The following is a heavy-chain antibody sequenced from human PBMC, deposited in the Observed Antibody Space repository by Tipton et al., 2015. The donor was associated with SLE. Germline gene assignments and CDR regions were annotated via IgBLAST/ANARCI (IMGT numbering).Heavy chain of an antibody. CDR2: INLIGSS. CDR1: GGSFSGYY. CDR3: ARTQYTFGGVIAPFDY. J-gene: IGHJ4*02. V-gene: IGHV4-34*01. D-gene: IGHD3-16*02. Sequence: TLSLTCAVYGGSFSGYYWSWIRQPPGRGLEWIGEINLIGSSNYNPSLKSRVIISLDTSRNQFSLTLSSVTASDTAMYYCARTQYTFGGVIAPFDYWGQGTLVTVTS.